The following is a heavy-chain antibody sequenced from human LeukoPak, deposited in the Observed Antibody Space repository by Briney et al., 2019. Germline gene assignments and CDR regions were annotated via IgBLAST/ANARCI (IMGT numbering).Heavy chain of an antibody. CDR1: GFTFSSYW. CDR3: AREFSAAPPVWGYYYYYMDV. Sequence: GGSLRLSCAASGFTFSSYWMSWVRQAPGKGLEWVANIKQDGSEKYYVDSVKGRFTISRDNAKNSLYLQMNSLRAEDTAVYYCAREFSAAPPVWGYYYYYMDVWGKGTTVTVSS. CDR2: IKQDGSEK. V-gene: IGHV3-7*01. J-gene: IGHJ6*03. D-gene: IGHD3-16*01.